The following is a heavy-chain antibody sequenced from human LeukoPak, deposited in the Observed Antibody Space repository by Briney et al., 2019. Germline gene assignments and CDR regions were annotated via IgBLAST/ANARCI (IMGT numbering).Heavy chain of an antibody. CDR2: INGSGGST. CDR3: ARAPGTSPFYVDY. Sequence: GGPLRLSCSASGFAFHEHGLLEVRQAPGKELHGVSGINGSGGSTGYADTLRGRFTITSDNAKNFLYLQMDSLRAEDTALYYCARAPGTSPFYVDYWGQGTLVTVSS. V-gene: IGHV3-20*04. D-gene: IGHD2-2*01. CDR1: GFAFHEHG. J-gene: IGHJ4*02.